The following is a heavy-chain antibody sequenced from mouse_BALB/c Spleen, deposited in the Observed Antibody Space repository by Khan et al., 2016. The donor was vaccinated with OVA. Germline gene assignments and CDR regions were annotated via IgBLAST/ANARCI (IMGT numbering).Heavy chain of an antibody. V-gene: IGHV1-7*01. J-gene: IGHJ2*01. CDR2: INPSTGYT. CDR1: GYTFINYW. Sequence: QVQLQQSGAELAKPGASVKMSCKASGYTFINYWILWVKQRPGQGLEWIGYINPSTGYTEYNQNFNDKATLTADKSSSIAIMQLSSLTSEDSAVYYCARRGLRWDFDYWGQGTTLTVSS. CDR3: ARRGLRWDFDY. D-gene: IGHD1-1*01.